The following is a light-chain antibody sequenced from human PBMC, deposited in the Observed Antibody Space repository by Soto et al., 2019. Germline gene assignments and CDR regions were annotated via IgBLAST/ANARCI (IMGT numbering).Light chain of an antibody. CDR1: SSNIGRNT. Sequence: QSVLTQPPSASGTPGQRGTSSCSGSSSNIGRNTVNWYQQLPGTAPKLLIYSNNQRPSGVPDRFSGSKSGTSASLAISGLQSEDEADYYCAAWDDSLNGHVVFGGGTKLTVL. V-gene: IGLV1-44*01. J-gene: IGLJ2*01. CDR2: SNN. CDR3: AAWDDSLNGHVV.